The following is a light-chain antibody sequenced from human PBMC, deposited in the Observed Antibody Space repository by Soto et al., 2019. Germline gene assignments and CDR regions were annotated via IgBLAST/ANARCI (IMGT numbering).Light chain of an antibody. V-gene: IGKV3-15*01. CDR2: GAS. J-gene: IGKJ1*01. CDR3: HQYNNWPPTWT. Sequence: EIVMTQSPATLSVSPGERATLSCRPSQSVSNKVAWYQQHPGQPPRLLIYGASTRATGVPARLSGSGSGTEFTLAISSLQAEDSAVYSCHQYNNWPPTWTFGQGTKVDIK. CDR1: QSVSNK.